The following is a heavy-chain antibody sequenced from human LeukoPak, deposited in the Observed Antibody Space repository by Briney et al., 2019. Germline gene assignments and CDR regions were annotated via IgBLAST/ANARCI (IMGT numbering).Heavy chain of an antibody. V-gene: IGHV3-33*06. Sequence: PGWSLRLSCAASGFTLSSTGMHWVRQAPGKGLEWVAVIWSDGINKFYADSVRGRFTFSRDNSKNTLSLQMNSLRAEDTAVYYCAKERKPFDAFDIWGQGTMVTVSS. J-gene: IGHJ3*02. CDR2: IWSDGINK. CDR3: AKERKPFDAFDI. CDR1: GFTLSSTG.